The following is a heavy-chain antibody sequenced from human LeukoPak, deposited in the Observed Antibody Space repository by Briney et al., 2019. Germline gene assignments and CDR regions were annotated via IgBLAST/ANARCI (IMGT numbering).Heavy chain of an antibody. CDR1: VGTFSDYA. Sequence: GASVKVSCKASVGTFSDYAFNSVREAPGQGLEWMGVFIPIPGTANSTQNFQDRVTITADISTNTAYLELTSLRSEDTAVYFCAGIPVFGVVLHQVPVWGKGTKVTVSS. J-gene: IGHJ6*04. D-gene: IGHD3-3*01. V-gene: IGHV1-69*10. CDR2: FIPIPGTA. CDR3: AGIPVFGVVLHQVPV.